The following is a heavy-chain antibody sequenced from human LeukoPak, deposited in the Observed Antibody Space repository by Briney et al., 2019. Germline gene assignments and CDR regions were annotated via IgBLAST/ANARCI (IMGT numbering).Heavy chain of an antibody. CDR3: ARGSAAGTGDY. J-gene: IGHJ4*02. Sequence: SVKVSCKASGGTFSSYAISWVRQSPGQGLEWMGRIIPILGIANYAQKFQGRVTITADKSTSTAYMELSRLRSDDTAVYYCARGSAAGTGDYWGQGTLVTVSS. V-gene: IGHV1-69*04. D-gene: IGHD6-13*01. CDR1: GGTFSSYA. CDR2: IIPILGIA.